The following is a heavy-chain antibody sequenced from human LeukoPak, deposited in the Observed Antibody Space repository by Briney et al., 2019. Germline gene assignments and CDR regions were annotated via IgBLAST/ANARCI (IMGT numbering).Heavy chain of an antibody. J-gene: IGHJ4*02. Sequence: SETLSLTCTVSGGSIGGNSYWSWIRQPPGKGPEWIGHVSNSGSTYYSPSLSSRVTISLDTSKNQFSLKLRSVTAADTAVYYCARGGASSIPLDYWGRGTLVTVSS. V-gene: IGHV4-61*01. CDR1: GGSIGGNSY. CDR2: VSNSGST. CDR3: ARGGASSIPLDY. D-gene: IGHD1-26*01.